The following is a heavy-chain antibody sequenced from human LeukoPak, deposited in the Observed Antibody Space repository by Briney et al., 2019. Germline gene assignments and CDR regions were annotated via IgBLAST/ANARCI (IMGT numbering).Heavy chain of an antibody. V-gene: IGHV3-23*01. J-gene: IGHJ4*02. Sequence: GGSLRLSCAASGFTFSNAWMSWVRQAPGKGLEWVSAISGTGGSSSYADSVKGRFTVSRDNSRNTLYLQMHTLRAEDTAVYYCAKTYYYESAGYPFDFWGQGTLVTVSS. CDR2: ISGTGGSS. D-gene: IGHD3-22*01. CDR1: GFTFSNAW. CDR3: AKTYYYESAGYPFDF.